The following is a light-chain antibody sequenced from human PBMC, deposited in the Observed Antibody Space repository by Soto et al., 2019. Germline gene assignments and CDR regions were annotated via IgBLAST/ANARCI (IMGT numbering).Light chain of an antibody. V-gene: IGKV3-11*01. J-gene: IGKJ4*01. CDR1: QNVDTF. CDR3: QQRYNWPLT. CDR2: DAS. Sequence: DIVLTQSPGTLSLSPGEGASLSCRASQNVDTFLAWYQQRPGQSPRLLIYDASNRATGIPARFSGSGSGTDFTRTISSLEPEDFAVYYCQQRYNWPLTFGAGTRVEI.